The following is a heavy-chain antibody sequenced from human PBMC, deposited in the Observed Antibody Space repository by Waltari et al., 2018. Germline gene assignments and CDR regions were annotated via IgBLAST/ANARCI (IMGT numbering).Heavy chain of an antibody. CDR1: GYTFTSYD. D-gene: IGHD3-16*02. CDR2: MNPNSGNT. V-gene: IGHV1-8*03. J-gene: IGHJ6*02. Sequence: QVQLVQSGAEVKKPGASVKVSCKASGYTFTSYDINWVRQATGQGLEWMGWMNPNSGNTGYAQKFQGRVTITRNTSISTAYMELGSLRSEDTAVYYCARTYYDYVWGSYRIYYYGMDVWGQGTTVTVSS. CDR3: ARTYYDYVWGSYRIYYYGMDV.